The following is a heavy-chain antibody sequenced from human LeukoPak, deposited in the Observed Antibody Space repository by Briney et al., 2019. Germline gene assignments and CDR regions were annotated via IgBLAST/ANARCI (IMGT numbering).Heavy chain of an antibody. V-gene: IGHV3-21*01. CDR2: ISSSSSYI. CDR1: GFTFSSYS. Sequence: GGSLRLSCAASGFTFSSYSMNWVRQAPGKGLEWVSSISSSSSYIYYADSVKGRFTISRDNAKNSLYLQMNSLRAEDTAVYYCARGSSPEDAFDIWGQGTMVTVSS. CDR3: ARGSSPEDAFDI. J-gene: IGHJ3*02.